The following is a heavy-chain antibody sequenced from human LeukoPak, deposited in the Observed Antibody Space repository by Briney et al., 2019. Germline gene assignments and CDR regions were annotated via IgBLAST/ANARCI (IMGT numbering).Heavy chain of an antibody. D-gene: IGHD4-23*01. J-gene: IGHJ4*02. Sequence: GASVKVSCKASGYTFTGYYMHWVRQAPGQGLEWMGWINPNSGGANYAQKFQGRVTMTRDTSISTAYMELSSLRSEDTAVYYCATAPNDYGGNSGYFDYWGQGTLVTVSS. CDR2: INPNSGGA. V-gene: IGHV1-2*02. CDR3: ATAPNDYGGNSGYFDY. CDR1: GYTFTGYY.